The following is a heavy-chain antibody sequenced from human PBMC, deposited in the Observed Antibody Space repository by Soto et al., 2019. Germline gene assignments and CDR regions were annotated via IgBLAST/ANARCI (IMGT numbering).Heavy chain of an antibody. CDR1: GYTFTSYG. CDR2: ISAYNGNT. V-gene: IGHV1-18*01. J-gene: IGHJ3*02. D-gene: IGHD3-3*01. CDR3: ARVYDFWSGYSEDAFDI. Sequence: ASVKVSCKASGYTFTSYGISWVRQAPGQGLEWMGWISAYNGNTNYAQKLQGRVTMTTDTSTSTAYMELRSLRSDDTAVYYCARVYDFWSGYSEDAFDIWGQGTMVTVSS.